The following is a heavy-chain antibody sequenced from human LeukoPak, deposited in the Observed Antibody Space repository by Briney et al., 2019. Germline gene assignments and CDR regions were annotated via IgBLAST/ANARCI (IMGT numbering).Heavy chain of an antibody. CDR2: ISGSGGST. Sequence: GGSLRLSCAASGFTFSSYAMSWVRQAPGKGLEWVSAISGSGGSTYYADSVKGRFTISRDDSKNTLYLQMNSLRAEDTAVYYCAKDSRVAGTSAFGYWGQGTLVTVSS. CDR1: GFTFSSYA. D-gene: IGHD6-19*01. J-gene: IGHJ4*02. CDR3: AKDSRVAGTSAFGY. V-gene: IGHV3-23*01.